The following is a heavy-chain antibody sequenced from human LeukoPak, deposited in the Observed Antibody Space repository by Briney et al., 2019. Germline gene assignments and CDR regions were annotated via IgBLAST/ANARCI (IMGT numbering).Heavy chain of an antibody. Sequence: ASVKVSCKASGYTFTSYGISWVRQAPGQGLEWMGWISAYNGNTNYAQKLQGRVTMTTDTSTSTAYMELRSLRSDDTAVYYCARGKQLVRTSVSTNDLFDYWGQGTLVTVSS. V-gene: IGHV1-18*01. CDR2: ISAYNGNT. CDR1: GYTFTSYG. J-gene: IGHJ4*02. D-gene: IGHD6-6*01. CDR3: ARGKQLVRTSVSTNDLFDY.